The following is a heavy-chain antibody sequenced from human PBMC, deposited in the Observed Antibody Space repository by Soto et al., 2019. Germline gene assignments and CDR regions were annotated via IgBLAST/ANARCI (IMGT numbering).Heavy chain of an antibody. CDR1: GGSISSSSYY. CDR2: IYYSGST. D-gene: IGHD5-12*01. J-gene: IGHJ4*02. Sequence: PSETLSLTCTVSGGSISSSSYYWGWIRQPPGKGLEWIGSIYYSGSTYYNPSLKSRVTISVDTSKNQFSLKLSSVTAADTAVYYCARRRAQMATLDYWGQGTLVTAPQ. V-gene: IGHV4-39*01. CDR3: ARRRAQMATLDY.